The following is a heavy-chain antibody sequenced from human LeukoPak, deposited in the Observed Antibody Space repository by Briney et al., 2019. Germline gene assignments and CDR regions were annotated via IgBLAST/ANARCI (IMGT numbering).Heavy chain of an antibody. Sequence: GRSLRLSCAASGFTFSSYGMHWVRQAPGKGLEWVAVISYDGSNKYYANSVKGRFSISRDNSKNTVYLQMNSLRPEDTAVYYCAKEWENWGQGTLVTVSS. D-gene: IGHD1-26*01. CDR2: ISYDGSNK. CDR1: GFTFSSYG. V-gene: IGHV3-30*18. CDR3: AKEWEN. J-gene: IGHJ4*02.